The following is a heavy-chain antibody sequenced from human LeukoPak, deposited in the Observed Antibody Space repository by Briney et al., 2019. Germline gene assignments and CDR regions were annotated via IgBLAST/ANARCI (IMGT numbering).Heavy chain of an antibody. CDR3: ARWANSIDY. V-gene: IGHV3-7*01. J-gene: IGHJ4*02. CDR2: IKQNGSET. Sequence: PGGSLRLSCAASGFTFSGYWMSWVRQAPGKGLEWVANIKQNGSETFYADSVRGQFTISRDNAKNSQYLQMNSLRVEDTAVYYCARWANSIDYWGQGALVTVSS. CDR1: GFTFSGYW. D-gene: IGHD5-18*01.